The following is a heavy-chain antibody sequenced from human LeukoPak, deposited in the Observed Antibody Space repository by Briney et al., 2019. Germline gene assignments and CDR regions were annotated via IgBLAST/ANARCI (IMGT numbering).Heavy chain of an antibody. J-gene: IGHJ3*02. CDR2: IYSGDTR. Sequence: GGSLRLSCAASGFTVSSIYMSWVRQAPGKGLEWVSGIYSGDTRYYADSVKGRFTVSRDNSKNTLYLQMNSLRAEDTAVYYCASHLRGQWLVLDDAFDIWGQGTMVTVSS. CDR3: ASHLRGQWLVLDDAFDI. V-gene: IGHV3-53*01. D-gene: IGHD6-19*01. CDR1: GFTVSSIY.